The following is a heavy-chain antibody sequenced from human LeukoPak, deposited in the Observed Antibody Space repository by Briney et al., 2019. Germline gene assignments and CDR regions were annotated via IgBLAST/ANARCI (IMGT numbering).Heavy chain of an antibody. Sequence: GGSLRLSCAASGFTFSSYGMHWVRQAPGTGLEWVAFIQFDGNGEYYADSVKGRFTISRDNSKNTLFLQMHSLRPEDTALYYCAKGLGYYSDYWGQGTLVTVSS. CDR2: IQFDGNGE. D-gene: IGHD1-26*01. J-gene: IGHJ4*02. V-gene: IGHV3-30*02. CDR3: AKGLGYYSDY. CDR1: GFTFSSYG.